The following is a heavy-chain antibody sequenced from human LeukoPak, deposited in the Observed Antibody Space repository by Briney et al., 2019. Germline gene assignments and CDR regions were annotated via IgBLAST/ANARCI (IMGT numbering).Heavy chain of an antibody. CDR1: GFSFSSYS. CDR2: ISSGSSTI. J-gene: IGHJ4*02. V-gene: IGHV3-48*01. CDR3: ASDCSGVSLRY. D-gene: IGHD2-15*01. Sequence: GGSLRLSCAASGFSFSSYSMNWVRQAPGKGLEWISYISSGSSTIFYADSVKGRFTISRDNAKNSLYLQMNSLRAEDTAVYYCASDCSGVSLRYWGQGTVVTVSS.